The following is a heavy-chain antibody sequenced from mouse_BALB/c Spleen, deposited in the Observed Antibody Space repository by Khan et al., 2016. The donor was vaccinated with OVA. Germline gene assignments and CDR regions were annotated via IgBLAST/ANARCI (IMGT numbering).Heavy chain of an antibody. CDR1: GYSITSGYY. Sequence: EVQLQESGPGLVKPSQSLSLTCSVTGYSITSGYYWNWIRQFPGNRLEWMGYISYDGSNNYNPSLKNRISITHDTSKKQFFLKLNSVTTEDTATYYCASKSYGKGAYWGQGTLVTVSA. CDR3: ASKSYGKGAY. D-gene: IGHD2-1*01. J-gene: IGHJ3*01. CDR2: ISYDGSN. V-gene: IGHV3-6*02.